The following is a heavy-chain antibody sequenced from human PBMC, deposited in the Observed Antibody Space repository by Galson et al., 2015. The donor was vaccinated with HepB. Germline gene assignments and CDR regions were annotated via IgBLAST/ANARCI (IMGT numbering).Heavy chain of an antibody. CDR3: AKALERIAVAGPFDY. V-gene: IGHV3-33*06. CDR1: GFTFSSYG. CDR2: IWYDGSNK. Sequence: SLRLSCAASGFTFSSYGMHWVRQAPGKGLEWVAVIWYDGSNKYYADSVKGRFTISRDNSKNSLYLQMNSLRAEDTALYYCAKALERIAVAGPFDYWGQGTLVTVSS. J-gene: IGHJ4*02. D-gene: IGHD6-19*01.